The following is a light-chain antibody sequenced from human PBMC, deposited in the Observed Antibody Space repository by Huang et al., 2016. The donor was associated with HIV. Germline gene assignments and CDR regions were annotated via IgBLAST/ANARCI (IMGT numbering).Light chain of an antibody. Sequence: DIQMTQSPSSLSASVGDRVTITCRASQGISNYLAWYQQKPGKVPKLLIYAASTLQSGVPSRCIGSGSGTDCTLTISSLQPEDVATYYCQKYNSAPYTFGQGTKLEIK. CDR3: QKYNSAPYT. CDR2: AAS. J-gene: IGKJ2*01. CDR1: QGISNY. V-gene: IGKV1-27*01.